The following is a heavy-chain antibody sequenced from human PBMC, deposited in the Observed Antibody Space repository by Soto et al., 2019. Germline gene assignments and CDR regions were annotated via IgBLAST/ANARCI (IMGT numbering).Heavy chain of an antibody. J-gene: IGHJ4*02. CDR2: ISWNSGSI. D-gene: IGHD6-19*01. CDR3: AKDRGLVLAFYFDY. V-gene: IGHV3-9*01. CDR1: GFTFDDYA. Sequence: EVQLVESGGGLVQPGRSLRLSCAASGFTFDDYAMHWVRQAPGKGLEWVSGISWNSGSIGYADSVKGRFTISRDNAKNSLYLQMNRLRAEATALYYCAKDRGLVLAFYFDYWGQGTRVTVSS.